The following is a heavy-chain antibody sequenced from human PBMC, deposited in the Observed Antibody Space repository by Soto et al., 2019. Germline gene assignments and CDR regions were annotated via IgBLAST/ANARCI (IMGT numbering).Heavy chain of an antibody. CDR2: IWYDERKK. D-gene: IGHD5-12*01. Sequence: QVQLVESGGGVVQPGRSLRLSCAASGFTFSDYAMHWVRQAPGKGLEWVAVIWYDERKKYYADSVQGRFIISRDKTQNTLYLQMNSLRAEDTAVYSCATDQAPSERGFCGYDYCGQGTLVTVSS. J-gene: IGHJ4*02. CDR3: ATDQAPSERGFCGYDY. V-gene: IGHV3-33*01. CDR1: GFTFSDYA.